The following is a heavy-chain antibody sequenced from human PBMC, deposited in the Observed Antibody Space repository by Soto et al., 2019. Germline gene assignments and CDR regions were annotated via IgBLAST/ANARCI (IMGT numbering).Heavy chain of an antibody. CDR3: EVHIAFRSDWNQGGAFDI. CDR1: GYTFTSYA. Sequence: SVKVSCKASGYTFTSYAMHWGRQAPGQRIEWMGWINAGNGNTKYSQKFQGRVTITRDTSASTAYMELSSLRSEDTAEYYCEVHIAFRSDWNQGGAFDILGQGT. D-gene: IGHD1-1*01. CDR2: INAGNGNT. V-gene: IGHV1-3*01. J-gene: IGHJ3*02.